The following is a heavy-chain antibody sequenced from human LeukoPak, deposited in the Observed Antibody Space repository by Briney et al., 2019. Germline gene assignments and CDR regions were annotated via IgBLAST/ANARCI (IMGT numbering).Heavy chain of an antibody. CDR1: GYTFTSYD. J-gene: IGHJ4*02. Sequence: ASVKVSCKASGYTFTSYDINWVRQATGQGLEWMGWMNPNSGNTGYAQKFQGRVTITRNTSISTAYMELSSVRSEDTAVYYCARDHVDIVATGFDYWGQGTLVTVSS. V-gene: IGHV1-8*01. D-gene: IGHD5-12*01. CDR2: MNPNSGNT. CDR3: ARDHVDIVATGFDY.